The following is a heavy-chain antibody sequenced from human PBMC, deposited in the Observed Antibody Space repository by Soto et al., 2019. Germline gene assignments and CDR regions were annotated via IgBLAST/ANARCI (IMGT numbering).Heavy chain of an antibody. D-gene: IGHD5-12*01. V-gene: IGHV5-51*01. CDR2: IYPGDSDT. J-gene: IGHJ6*03. CDR3: AIQGVVATTYYYYYMDV. CDR1: GYSFTSYW. Sequence: GESLKISCKGSGYSFTSYWIGWVRQMPGKGLEWMGIIYPGDSDTRYSPSFQGQVTISADKSISTAYLQWSSLKASDTAMYYCAIQGVVATTYYYYYMDVWGKGTTVTVSS.